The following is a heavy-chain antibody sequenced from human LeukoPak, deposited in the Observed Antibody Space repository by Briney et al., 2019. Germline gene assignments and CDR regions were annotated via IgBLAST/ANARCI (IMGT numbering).Heavy chain of an antibody. Sequence: GGSLRLSCAASGFTFSSYAMSWVRQAPGKGLEWVSAISGSGGSTYYADSVKGRFTISRDNSKNTLYLQMNSLRAEDTAVYYCAKDILAARLYYYCYGMDVWGQGTTVTVSS. J-gene: IGHJ6*02. CDR1: GFTFSSYA. D-gene: IGHD6-6*01. V-gene: IGHV3-23*01. CDR2: ISGSGGST. CDR3: AKDILAARLYYYCYGMDV.